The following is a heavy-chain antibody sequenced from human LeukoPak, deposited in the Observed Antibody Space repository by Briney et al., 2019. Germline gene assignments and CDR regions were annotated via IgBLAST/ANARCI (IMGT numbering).Heavy chain of an antibody. V-gene: IGHV3-30-3*01. J-gene: IGHJ4*02. D-gene: IGHD2/OR15-2a*01. CDR3: ARESSLSFSRAFDH. CDR2: ISYDGSNK. Sequence: GGSLRLSCAASGFTFSSYAMHWVRQAPGKGLEWVAVISYDGSNKYYADSVKGRFTISRDNSRNTLYLQVNSLRAEDTAVYYCARESSLSFSRAFDHWGQGTLVTVSS. CDR1: GFTFSSYA.